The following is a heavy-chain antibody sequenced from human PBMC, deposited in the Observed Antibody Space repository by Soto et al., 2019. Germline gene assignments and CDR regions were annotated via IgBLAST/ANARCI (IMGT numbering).Heavy chain of an antibody. V-gene: IGHV3-33*01. CDR3: AREGEGAGIAAAGDYYYYYYMDV. CDR1: GFTFSSYG. Sequence: GGSLRLSCAASGFTFSSYGMHWVRQAPGKGLEWVAVIWYDGSNKYYADSVKGRFTISRDNSKNTLYLQVNSLRAEDTAVYYCAREGEGAGIAAAGDYYYYYYMDVWGKGTTVTVSS. CDR2: IWYDGSNK. J-gene: IGHJ6*03. D-gene: IGHD6-13*01.